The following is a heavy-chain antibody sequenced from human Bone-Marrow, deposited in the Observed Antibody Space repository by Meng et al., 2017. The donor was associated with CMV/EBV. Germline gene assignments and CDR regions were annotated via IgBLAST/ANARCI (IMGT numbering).Heavy chain of an antibody. V-gene: IGHV3-74*01. Sequence: DVQLVESGGGLVQPGGSLRLSCADSGFTFSSDWMHWVRQVPGEGLVWVSRINEDGRITSYADSVKGRFPISRDNARNTLYLQMNSLRADDSAVYYCARDLSGSRDYWGRGTLVTVSS. CDR1: GFTFSSDW. J-gene: IGHJ4*02. CDR3: ARDLSGSRDY. D-gene: IGHD1-26*01. CDR2: INEDGRIT.